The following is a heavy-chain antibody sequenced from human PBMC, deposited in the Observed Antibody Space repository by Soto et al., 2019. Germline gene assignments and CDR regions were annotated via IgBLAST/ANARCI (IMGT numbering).Heavy chain of an antibody. CDR1: GASISTTNYY. CDR2: IYYGGTT. J-gene: IGHJ4*02. D-gene: IGHD2-21*02. CDR3: ATFVVPASRRTEFDF. Sequence: PSETLSLTCTVSGASISTTNYYWGWVRQPPGKGLDWIGNIYYGGTTYYNPSLKSRVTISVDTSRNHFSLKVNSVTAADTAVYYCATFVVPASRRTEFDFWGPGTLVTVSS. V-gene: IGHV4-39*02.